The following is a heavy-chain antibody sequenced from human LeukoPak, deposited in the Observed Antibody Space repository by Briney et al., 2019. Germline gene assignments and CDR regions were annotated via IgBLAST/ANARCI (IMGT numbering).Heavy chain of an antibody. J-gene: IGHJ4*02. D-gene: IGHD2/OR15-2a*01. CDR3: ASPQESGTTSFVGY. CDR1: GFTFSSYA. CDR2: ISSSSSTI. V-gene: IGHV3-48*02. Sequence: GGSLRLSCAASGFTFSSYAMSWVRQAPAKGLEWVSYISSSSSTIYYADSVKGRFTISRDNAKNSLYLQMNSLRDEDTAVYYCASPQESGTTSFVGYWGQGTLVTVSS.